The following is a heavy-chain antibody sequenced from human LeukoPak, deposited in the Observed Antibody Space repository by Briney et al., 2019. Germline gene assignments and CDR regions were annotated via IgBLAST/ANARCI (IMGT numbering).Heavy chain of an antibody. D-gene: IGHD2-15*01. Sequence: SETLSLTCTVSGGSISSDSYYWSWIRQPAGKGLEWIGRIYTSGNTNYNPSLKSRVTISLDTSKNQFYLKLNSVTAADTAVYYCAGTRRYCSGGSCYNWFDPWGQGTLVTVSS. J-gene: IGHJ5*02. CDR1: GGSISSDSYY. CDR2: IYTSGNT. V-gene: IGHV4-61*02. CDR3: AGTRRYCSGGSCYNWFDP.